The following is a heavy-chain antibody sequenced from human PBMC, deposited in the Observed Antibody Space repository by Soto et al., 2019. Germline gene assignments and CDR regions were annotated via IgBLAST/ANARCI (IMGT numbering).Heavy chain of an antibody. Sequence: EVKVLESGGDLVQPGGSLRLSCVASGFTFSEYAMTWVRQAPGKGLDWVSSVSANGDTTYYADSVKGRFTISRDNSNTTLLLQMNSLRAEDTALYYCARGDRGGSGSPASYYFSGLDVWGQGTTVIVSS. CDR3: ARGDRGGSGSPASYYFSGLDV. D-gene: IGHD3-10*01. CDR2: VSANGDTT. CDR1: GFTFSEYA. V-gene: IGHV3-23*01. J-gene: IGHJ6*02.